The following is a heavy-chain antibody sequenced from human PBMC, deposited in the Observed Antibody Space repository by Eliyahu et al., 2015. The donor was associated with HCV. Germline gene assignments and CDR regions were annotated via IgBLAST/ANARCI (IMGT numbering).Heavy chain of an antibody. CDR1: GGSISSSSYY. J-gene: IGHJ3*02. CDR2: IYYSGST. Sequence: QLQLQESGPGLVKPSETLSLTCXVSGGSISSSSYYWGWIRQPPGKGLEWIGSIYYSGSTYYNPSLKSRVTISVDTSKNQFSLKLSSVTAADTAVYYCARHSNSGSYLSFVAFDIWGQGTMVTVSS. CDR3: ARHSNSGSYLSFVAFDI. D-gene: IGHD1-26*01. V-gene: IGHV4-39*01.